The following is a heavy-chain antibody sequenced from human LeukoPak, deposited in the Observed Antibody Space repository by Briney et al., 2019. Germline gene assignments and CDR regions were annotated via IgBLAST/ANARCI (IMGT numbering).Heavy chain of an antibody. V-gene: IGHV1-2*02. Sequence: ASVKVSCKASGYTFTGYYMHWVRQAPGQGLEWMGWINTNSGGTNYAQKFQGRVTMTRDTSISTAYMELSRLRSDDTAVYYCARIYYYYDSSGPGYFDYWGQGTLVTVSS. CDR1: GYTFTGYY. CDR2: INTNSGGT. D-gene: IGHD3-22*01. J-gene: IGHJ4*02. CDR3: ARIYYYYDSSGPGYFDY.